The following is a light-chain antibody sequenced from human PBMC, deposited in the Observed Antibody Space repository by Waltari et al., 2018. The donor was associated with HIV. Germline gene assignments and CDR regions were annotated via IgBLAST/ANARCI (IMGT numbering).Light chain of an antibody. CDR2: DVS. Sequence: QSALTQPASVSGCPGQSITISGTGTSGDVGASTYFSWYQQHPGKAPKLIIYDVSNRPSGVSNHFSGSKSGNTASLTISGLQADDEADYYCSSYTSSSTRVVFGGGTKLTVL. CDR3: SSYTSSSTRVV. V-gene: IGLV2-14*03. J-gene: IGLJ2*01. CDR1: SGDVGASTY.